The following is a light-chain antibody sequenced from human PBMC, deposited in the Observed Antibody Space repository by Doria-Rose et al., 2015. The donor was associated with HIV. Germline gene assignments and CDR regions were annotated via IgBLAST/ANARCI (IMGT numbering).Light chain of an antibody. CDR3: RQYYDTPS. Sequence: DILMTQSPESLRMSLGERATLNCKSNQSLLYTSKNYLAWYQQKPGQPPKLLIYWASTRQSVAPARFSGSESGTDFTLTISSLEAEDVAVYYCRQYYDTPSFGPGTTVDIK. CDR1: QSLLYTSKNY. CDR2: WAS. J-gene: IGKJ3*01. V-gene: IGKV4-1*01.